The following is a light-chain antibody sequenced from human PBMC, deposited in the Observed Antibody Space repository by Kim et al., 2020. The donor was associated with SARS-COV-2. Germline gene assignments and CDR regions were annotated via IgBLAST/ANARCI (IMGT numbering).Light chain of an antibody. CDR1: DIGEKS. J-gene: IGLJ2*01. V-gene: IGLV3-21*04. CDR3: QVWNETSEHVV. Sequence: SYELTQPPSVSAVPQRTAKITCGGNDIGEKSVHWYQQRPGQAPTLVIHSDSQRPSGIPERFSGYKSGNTATLTISRVEAGDEADYYCQVWNETSEHVVFGGGTQLTVL. CDR2: SDS.